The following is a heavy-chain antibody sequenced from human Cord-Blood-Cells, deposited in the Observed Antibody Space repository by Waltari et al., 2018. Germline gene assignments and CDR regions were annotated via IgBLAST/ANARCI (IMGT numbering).Heavy chain of an antibody. CDR2: IIPIFGTA. Sequence: QVKPVQSGAEVKKPGSTVTVSCTASGGTFSSSAISWVRQAPGQGLEWMGGIIPIFGTANYAQKFQGRVTITADESTSTAYMELSSLRSEDTAVYYCARDGDYFDYWGQGTLVTVSS. J-gene: IGHJ4*02. CDR3: ARDGDYFDY. V-gene: IGHV1-69*01. D-gene: IGHD2-15*01. CDR1: GGTFSSSA.